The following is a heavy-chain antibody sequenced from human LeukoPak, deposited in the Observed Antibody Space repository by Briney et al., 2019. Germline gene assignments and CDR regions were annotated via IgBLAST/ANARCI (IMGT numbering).Heavy chain of an antibody. CDR2: IYRGDSDI. V-gene: IGHV5-51*01. D-gene: IGHD2-15*01. CDR3: ARQATPSGWFGS. CDR1: GYSFTSHW. Sequence: GESLKISCKVSGYSFTSHWIAWVRQMPGKGLEWMGIIYRGDSDIRYSPSFQGQVTISADKSTSTAYLQWSSLKASDTAMYYCARQATPSGWFGSWGQGTVVTVSS. J-gene: IGHJ5*01.